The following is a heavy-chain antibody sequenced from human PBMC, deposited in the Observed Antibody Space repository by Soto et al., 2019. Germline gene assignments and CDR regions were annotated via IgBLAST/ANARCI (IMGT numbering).Heavy chain of an antibody. CDR1: GFTFSSYA. Sequence: HPGGSLRLSCAASGFTFSSYAMHWVRQAPGKGLEWVAVISYDGSNKYYADSVKGRFTISRDNSKNTLYLQMNSLRAEDTAVYYCARGTYYYDSSGYWDLYYFDYWGQGTLVTVSS. J-gene: IGHJ4*02. CDR2: ISYDGSNK. D-gene: IGHD3-22*01. CDR3: ARGTYYYDSSGYWDLYYFDY. V-gene: IGHV3-30-3*01.